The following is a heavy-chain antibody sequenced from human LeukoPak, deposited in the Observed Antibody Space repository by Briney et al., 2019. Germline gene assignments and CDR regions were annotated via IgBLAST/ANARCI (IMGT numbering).Heavy chain of an antibody. CDR2: IKSKTDGGTT. V-gene: IGHV3-15*01. D-gene: IGHD2-2*02. CDR1: GFTFSNAW. J-gene: IGHJ6*02. Sequence: GGSLRLSCAASGFTFSNAWMSWARQAPGKGLEWVGRIKSKTDGGTTDYAAPVKGRFTISRDDSKNTLYLQMNSLKTEDTAVYYCTTGSHCSSTSCYSMWYYYYGMDVWGQGTTVTVSS. CDR3: TTGSHCSSTSCYSMWYYYYGMDV.